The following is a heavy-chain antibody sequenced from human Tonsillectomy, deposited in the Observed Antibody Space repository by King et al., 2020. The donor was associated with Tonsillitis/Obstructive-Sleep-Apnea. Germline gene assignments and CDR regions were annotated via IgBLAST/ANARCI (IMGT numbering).Heavy chain of an antibody. CDR2: INHSGST. CDR3: ARVTYYYGSGSYYDY. V-gene: IGHV4-34*01. J-gene: IGHJ4*02. D-gene: IGHD3-10*01. CDR1: GGSFSGYY. Sequence: VQLPQWGAGLLKPSETLSLTCAVYGGSFSGYYWSWIRQPPGKGLEWIGEINHSGSTNYNPSLKSRVTISVDTSKNQFSLKLSSVTAADTAVYYCARVTYYYGSGSYYDYWGQGTLVTVSS.